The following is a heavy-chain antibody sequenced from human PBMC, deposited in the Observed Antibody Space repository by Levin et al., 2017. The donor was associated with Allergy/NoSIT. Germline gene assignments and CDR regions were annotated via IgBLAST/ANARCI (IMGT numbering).Heavy chain of an antibody. CDR1: GFTFSSHA. J-gene: IGHJ3*02. V-gene: IGHV3-23*01. CDR3: ARAVGSLDPFDI. Sequence: PGGSLRLSCAASGFTFSSHAMGWVRQAPGKGLEWVSSISASGGTTYYADSVKGRFTISRDSSKNTLYLQMDSLRGEETALYYCARAVGSLDPFDIWGQGTMVTVSS. CDR2: ISASGGTT. D-gene: IGHD1-26*01.